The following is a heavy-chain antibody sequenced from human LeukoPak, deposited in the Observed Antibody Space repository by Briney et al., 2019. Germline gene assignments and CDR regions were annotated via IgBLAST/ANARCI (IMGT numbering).Heavy chain of an antibody. CDR2: IIPILGIA. J-gene: IGHJ5*02. CDR1: GGTFSSYA. CDR3: ARVGEGVCSSTSCYLGWFDNWFDP. Sequence: VASVKVSCKASGGTFSSYAISWVRQAPGQGLEWMGRIIPILGIANYAQKFQGRVTITADKSTSTAYMELSSLRSEDTAVYYCARVGEGVCSSTSCYLGWFDNWFDPWGQGTLVTVSS. V-gene: IGHV1-69*04. D-gene: IGHD2-2*01.